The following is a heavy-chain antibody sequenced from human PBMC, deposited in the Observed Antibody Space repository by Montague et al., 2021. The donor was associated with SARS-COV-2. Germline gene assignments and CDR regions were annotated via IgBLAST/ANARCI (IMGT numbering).Heavy chain of an antibody. Sequence: SLRLSCAASGFTFSSYAMHWVRQAPGKGLEWVAVISYDGSNKYYADSVKGRFTISRDNSKNTLYLQMNSLRAEDTAVYYCARGQPLYDAFDIWGQGTMVTVSS. CDR2: ISYDGSNK. V-gene: IGHV3-30-3*01. J-gene: IGHJ3*02. CDR3: ARGQPLYDAFDI. CDR1: GFTFSSYA. D-gene: IGHD6-13*01.